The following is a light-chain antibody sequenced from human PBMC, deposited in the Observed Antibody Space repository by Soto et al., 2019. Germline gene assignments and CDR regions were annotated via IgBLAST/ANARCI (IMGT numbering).Light chain of an antibody. J-gene: IGLJ2*01. CDR2: EVT. CDR1: SSDIGAYNY. CDR3: SSFGGSKV. Sequence: QSALTQPPSASGSPGQSVAISCTGTSSDIGAYNYVSWYQQYPGKAPKLIIYEVTKRPSGVPDRFSGSKSGNTASLTVSGLQAEDEADYYCSSFGGSKVFGGGTKLTVL. V-gene: IGLV2-8*01.